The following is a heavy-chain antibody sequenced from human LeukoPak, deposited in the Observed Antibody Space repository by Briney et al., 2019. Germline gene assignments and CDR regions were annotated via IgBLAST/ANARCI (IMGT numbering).Heavy chain of an antibody. CDR1: GGSLSNYG. Sequence: SVKVSCKASGGSLSNYGINRVRQAPGQGLEWMGRIIPILGIANYAQKFQGRVTIIADKSTGTTYMDLSSLRSEDTAVYYCARANVSSGYLFDIWGQGTMVTVSS. D-gene: IGHD3-22*01. J-gene: IGHJ3*02. CDR3: ARANVSSGYLFDI. CDR2: IIPILGIA. V-gene: IGHV1-69*04.